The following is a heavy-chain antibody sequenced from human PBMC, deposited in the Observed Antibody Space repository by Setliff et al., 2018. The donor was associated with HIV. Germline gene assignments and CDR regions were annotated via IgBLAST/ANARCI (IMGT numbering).Heavy chain of an antibody. CDR1: GGTFSNYA. J-gene: IGHJ5*02. CDR2: IIPNTGGG. CDR3: ATGRREGNWFDP. V-gene: IGHV1-2*02. Sequence: ASVKVSCKASGGTFSNYAISWGRQAPGQGLEWMGGIIPNTGGGDNAQKFQGRFTMTRDPSSRSVYMELIRLRPDDTAVYYCATGRREGNWFDPWGQGTLVTVSS.